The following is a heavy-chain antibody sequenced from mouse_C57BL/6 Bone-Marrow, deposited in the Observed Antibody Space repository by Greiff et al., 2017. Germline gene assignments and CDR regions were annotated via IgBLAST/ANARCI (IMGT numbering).Heavy chain of an antibody. V-gene: IGHV1-69*01. CDR3: VGEEGGDSNYFWYFDV. J-gene: IGHJ1*03. D-gene: IGHD2-5*01. CDR2: IDPSDSYT. CDR1: GYTFTSYW. Sequence: VQLQQPGAELVMPGASVKLSCKASGYTFTSYWMHWVKQRPGQGLEWIGEIDPSDSYTNYNQKFKGKSTLTVDKSSSTAYMQLSSLTSEDSAVYYCVGEEGGDSNYFWYFDVWGTGTTVTVSS.